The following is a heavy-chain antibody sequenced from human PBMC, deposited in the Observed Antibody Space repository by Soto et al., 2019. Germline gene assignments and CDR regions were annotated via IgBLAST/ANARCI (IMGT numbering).Heavy chain of an antibody. V-gene: IGHV4-31*03. CDR2: INYSGST. CDR3: ARDPLTYYYDSSGHRSA. D-gene: IGHD3-22*01. CDR1: GGSINTDAHY. Sequence: PSETLSLTCTVSGGSINTDAHYWGWIRQPPGKGLEWIGYINYSGSTYYKPSLKSRVTISVDTSKNQFSLKLSSVTAADTAVYYCARDPLTYYYDSSGHRSAWGQGTLVTVSS. J-gene: IGHJ4*02.